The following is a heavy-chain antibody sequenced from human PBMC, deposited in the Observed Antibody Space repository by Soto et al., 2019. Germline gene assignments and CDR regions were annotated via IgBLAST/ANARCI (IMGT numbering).Heavy chain of an antibody. D-gene: IGHD2-15*01. V-gene: IGHV3-7*01. CDR3: SRDVVVGAKALNY. J-gene: IGHJ4*02. CDR1: GFTFSDYY. CDR2: IKEDGSEK. Sequence: PGGSLRLSCAASGFTFSDYYMSWIRQAPGKGLEWVANIKEDGSEKHYVDSVKGRFTISRDNAKNSLYLQMNSLRVEDTAVYFCSRDVVVGAKALNYWGQGALVTVSS.